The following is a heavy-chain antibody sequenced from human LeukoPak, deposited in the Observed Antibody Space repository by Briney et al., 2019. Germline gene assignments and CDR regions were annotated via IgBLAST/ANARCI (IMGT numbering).Heavy chain of an antibody. J-gene: IGHJ5*02. V-gene: IGHV5-51*01. Sequence: GESLKISCQGFGYRFTNYWIGWVRQMPGKGMEWMGVIYPGDSRIRYNPSFQGQVTISVDRSISTAYLQWVSLKASDSAMYYCACRDLTSTWSFPWGQGTLVTVSS. CDR1: GYRFTNYW. CDR2: IYPGDSRI. D-gene: IGHD6-13*01. CDR3: ACRDLTSTWSFP.